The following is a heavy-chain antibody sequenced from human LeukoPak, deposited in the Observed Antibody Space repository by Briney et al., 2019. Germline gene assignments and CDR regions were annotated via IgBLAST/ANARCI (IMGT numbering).Heavy chain of an antibody. D-gene: IGHD3-10*01. CDR3: ARAGGVLGYFDY. CDR1: GGSFSGYY. J-gene: IGHJ4*02. Sequence: SSETLSLTCAVYGGSFSGYYWSWIRQPPGKGLEWIGEINHSGSTNYNPSLKSRVTILVDMSNNQFSLRLNSVTAADTAVYYCARAGGVLGYFDYWGQGALVTVSS. CDR2: INHSGST. V-gene: IGHV4-34*01.